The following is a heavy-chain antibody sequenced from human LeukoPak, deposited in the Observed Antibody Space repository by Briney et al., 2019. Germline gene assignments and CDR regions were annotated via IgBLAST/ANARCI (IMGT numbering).Heavy chain of an antibody. CDR2: VSYDGSNK. CDR1: GFTFSSYG. V-gene: IGHV3-30*18. J-gene: IGHJ4*02. D-gene: IGHD3-22*01. Sequence: GRSLRLSCAASGFTFSSYGMHWVRQAPGKGLEWVAVVSYDGSNKYYADSVKGRFTISRDNSKNTLYLQMNSLRAEDTAVYYCAKDLWVSSGYYFDYWGQGTLVTVSS. CDR3: AKDLWVSSGYYFDY.